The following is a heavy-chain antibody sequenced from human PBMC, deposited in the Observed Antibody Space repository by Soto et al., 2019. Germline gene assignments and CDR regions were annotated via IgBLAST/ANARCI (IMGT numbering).Heavy chain of an antibody. J-gene: IGHJ4*02. CDR3: ASERSAKYFDY. D-gene: IGHD1-26*01. CDR2: IMPTFGSP. Sequence: QIQLLQSGPALQKPGSSVKVSCKASGGTFSSHGVAWVRQVPGQGLEWMGGIMPTFGSPTYAPKFQGRITISADKSTSTAYMELRSLRSEDTAVYYCASERSAKYFDYLGQGTLFTVSS. V-gene: IGHV1-69*06. CDR1: GGTFSSHG.